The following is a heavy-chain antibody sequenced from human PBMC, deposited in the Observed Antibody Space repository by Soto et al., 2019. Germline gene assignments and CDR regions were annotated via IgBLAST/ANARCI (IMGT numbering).Heavy chain of an antibody. CDR3: ARLRGGYAFDY. CDR2: LSWNSGSI. J-gene: IGHJ4*02. D-gene: IGHD5-12*01. V-gene: IGHV3-9*01. CDR1: GFTFGDYA. Sequence: PGGSLRLSCEASGFTFGDYAMHWVRQAPGKGLEWVSGLSWNSGSIGYADSVRGRFTISRDNAKNSLYLQMNSLRAEDTAVYYCARLRGGYAFDYWGQGTLVTVSS.